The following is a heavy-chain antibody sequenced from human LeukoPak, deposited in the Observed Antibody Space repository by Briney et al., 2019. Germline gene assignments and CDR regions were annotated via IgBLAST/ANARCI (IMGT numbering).Heavy chain of an antibody. D-gene: IGHD2/OR15-2a*01. V-gene: IGHV1-2*06. CDR2: INPNSGGT. CDR1: GYTFTYYY. CDR3: ARVLGNNWFDP. J-gene: IGHJ5*02. Sequence: ASVKVSCKASGYTFTYYYMQWVRQAPGQGLEWMGRINPNSGGTNYAQKFQGRVTMTRDTSISTAYMELSRLRSDDTAVYYCARVLGNNWFDPWGQGTLVTVSS.